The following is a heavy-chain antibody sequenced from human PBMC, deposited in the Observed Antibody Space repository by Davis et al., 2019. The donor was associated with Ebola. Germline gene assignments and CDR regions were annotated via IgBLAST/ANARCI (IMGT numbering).Heavy chain of an antibody. CDR1: GYGFTSYW. V-gene: IGHV5-51*01. D-gene: IGHD5-24*01. Sequence: GESLKISCKGSGYGFTSYWIVWVRQMPGKGLECMGIIFPGDSDTRYSPSFQGQVTISADKSISTAYLQWSSLKASDTAMYYCARGTDGYNPGGYFDSWGQGTLVTVSS. J-gene: IGHJ4*02. CDR3: ARGTDGYNPGGYFDS. CDR2: IFPGDSDT.